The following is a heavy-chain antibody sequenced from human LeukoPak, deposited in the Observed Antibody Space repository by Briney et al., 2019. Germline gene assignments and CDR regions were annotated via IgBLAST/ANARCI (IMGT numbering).Heavy chain of an antibody. CDR3: ARGPQTYYDILTGLSF. CDR1: GGSISSSY. V-gene: IGHV4-34*01. CDR2: INHSGST. Sequence: SETLSLTCSVSGGSISSSYWSWIRQPPGKGLEWIGEINHSGSTNYNPSLKSRVTISGDTSKKQFSLKLSSVTAADTAVYYCARGPQTYYDILTGLSFWGQGTLVTVSS. J-gene: IGHJ4*02. D-gene: IGHD3-9*01.